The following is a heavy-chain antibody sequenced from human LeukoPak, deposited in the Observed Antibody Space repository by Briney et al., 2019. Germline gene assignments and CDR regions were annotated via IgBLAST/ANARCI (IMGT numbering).Heavy chain of an antibody. CDR3: AKDKTHDFWSGAFFDY. Sequence: GGSLRLSCAASGFTFSSYAMSWVRQAPEKGLEWVSAISGSGGSTYYADSVKGRFTISRDNSKKTLYLQMNSLRAEDMAVYYCAKDKTHDFWSGAFFDYWGQGTLVTVSS. J-gene: IGHJ4*02. V-gene: IGHV3-23*01. CDR1: GFTFSSYA. D-gene: IGHD3-3*01. CDR2: ISGSGGST.